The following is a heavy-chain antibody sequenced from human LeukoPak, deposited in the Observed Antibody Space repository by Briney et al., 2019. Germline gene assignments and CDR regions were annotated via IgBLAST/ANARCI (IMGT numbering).Heavy chain of an antibody. J-gene: IGHJ4*02. CDR1: GGSISSGGYY. CDR2: IYHSGST. V-gene: IGHV4-30-2*01. CDR3: ARVGGSHYPPSAFDY. Sequence: SETLSLTCTVSGGSISSGGYYWSWIRQPPGKGLEWIGYIYHSGSTYYNPSLKSRVTISVDRSKNQFSLKLSSVTAADTAVYYCARVGGSHYPPSAFDYWGQGTLVTVSS. D-gene: IGHD2-15*01.